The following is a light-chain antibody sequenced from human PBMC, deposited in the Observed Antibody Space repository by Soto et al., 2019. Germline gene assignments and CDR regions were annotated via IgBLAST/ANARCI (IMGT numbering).Light chain of an antibody. CDR2: EVS. V-gene: IGLV2-14*01. J-gene: IGLJ2*01. CDR3: SSYTSNTVL. Sequence: LTQPASVSGSPGQSITIYCTGPSSGVGGYNYVSWYQQYPGKAPKLMIYEVSNRPSGVSNRFSGSKSGNTASLTISGLQAEDEADYFCSSYTSNTVLFGGGTKVTVL. CDR1: SSGVGGYNY.